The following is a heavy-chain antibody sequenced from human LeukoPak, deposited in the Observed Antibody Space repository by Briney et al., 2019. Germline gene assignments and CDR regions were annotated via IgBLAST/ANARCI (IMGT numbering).Heavy chain of an antibody. CDR1: GYTFTSYG. CDR3: ARDSRAQWLATTDYYYYYGMDV. V-gene: IGHV1-18*01. Sequence: GASVKVSCKASGYTFTSYGISWVRQAPGQGLEWMGWISAYNGNTNYAQKLQGRVTMTTDTSTSTAYMELRSLRSDDTAVYYCARDSRAQWLATTDYYYYYGMDVWGQGTTVTVSS. D-gene: IGHD6-19*01. J-gene: IGHJ6*02. CDR2: ISAYNGNT.